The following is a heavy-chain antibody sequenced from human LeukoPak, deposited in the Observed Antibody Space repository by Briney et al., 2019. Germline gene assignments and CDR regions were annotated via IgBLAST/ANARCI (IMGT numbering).Heavy chain of an antibody. Sequence: GSLTLSCAASGFTFSSYAMSWVGPAPGKGLEWVSALSGSGGSTYYADSVKGKFTISRDNSTDTLYLQMNSLRAEDTAVYYCAKDPVAARPQGEVMDVWGKGTTVTVSS. CDR1: GFTFSSYA. CDR2: LSGSGGST. V-gene: IGHV3-23*01. D-gene: IGHD6-6*01. J-gene: IGHJ6*03. CDR3: AKDPVAARPQGEVMDV.